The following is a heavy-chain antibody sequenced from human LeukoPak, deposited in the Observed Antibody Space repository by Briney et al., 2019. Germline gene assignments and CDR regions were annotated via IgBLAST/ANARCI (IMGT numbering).Heavy chain of an antibody. Sequence: GGSLRLSCAASGFSISSNRMHWVRQAPGKGLEWVSYISSSSSTIYYADSVKGRFTISRDNAKNSLYLQMNSLRAEDTAVYFCARRKIDYGDFDYWGQGTLVTVSS. CDR2: ISSSSSTI. CDR1: GFSISSNR. CDR3: ARRKIDYGDFDY. D-gene: IGHD4-17*01. J-gene: IGHJ4*02. V-gene: IGHV3-48*01.